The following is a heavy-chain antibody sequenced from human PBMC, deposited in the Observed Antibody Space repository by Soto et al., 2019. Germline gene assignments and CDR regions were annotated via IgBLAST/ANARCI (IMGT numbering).Heavy chain of an antibody. J-gene: IGHJ6*02. V-gene: IGHV4-59*01. D-gene: IGHD3-10*01. Sequence: SETLSLTCTVSGGSISSYYWSWIRQPPWKGLEWIGYIYYSGSTNYNPSLKSRVTISVDTSKNQFSLKLSSVTAADTAVYYCGRALGSGSYTGYYYYGMDVWGQGTTVTVSS. CDR1: GGSISSYY. CDR3: GRALGSGSYTGYYYYGMDV. CDR2: IYYSGST.